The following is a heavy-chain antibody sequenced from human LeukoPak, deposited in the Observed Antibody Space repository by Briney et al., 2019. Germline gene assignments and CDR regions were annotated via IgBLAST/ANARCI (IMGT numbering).Heavy chain of an antibody. D-gene: IGHD2-2*02. V-gene: IGHV3-23*01. J-gene: IGHJ3*02. CDR3: AKAYTLHDAFDI. CDR2: ISGSGGST. CDR1: GFTFSSFA. Sequence: GGSLRLSCAASGFTFSSFAMSWVRQAPGKGLEWVSAISGSGGSTYYADSVKGRFTISRDNSKNTLYLQMNSLRAEDTAVYYCAKAYTLHDAFDIWGQGTMVTVSS.